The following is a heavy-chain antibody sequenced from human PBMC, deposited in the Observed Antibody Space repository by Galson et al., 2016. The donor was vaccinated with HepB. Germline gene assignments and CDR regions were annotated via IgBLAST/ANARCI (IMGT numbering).Heavy chain of an antibody. D-gene: IGHD6-19*01. CDR1: GFTFSSYT. V-gene: IGHV3-21*01. J-gene: IGHJ4*02. CDR2: ISSSSSI. Sequence: SLRLSCAASGFTFSSYTMNWVRQAPGKGLAWVSSISSSSSIYYADSVKGRFTISRDNAKNSLYLQMNSLSAEDTAVYYCAIDLPGIAVAGLFDYWGQGTLVTVPS. CDR3: AIDLPGIAVAGLFDY.